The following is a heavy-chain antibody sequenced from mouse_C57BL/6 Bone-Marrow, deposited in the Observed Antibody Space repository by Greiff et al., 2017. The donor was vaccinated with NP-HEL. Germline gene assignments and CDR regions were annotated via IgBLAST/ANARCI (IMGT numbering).Heavy chain of an antibody. CDR3: VRWLLGAMDY. CDR1: GFTFNTYA. D-gene: IGHD2-3*01. Sequence: EVKLVESGGGLVQPKGSLKLSCAASGFTFNTYAMHWVRQAPGKGLEWVARIRSKSSNSATYYADSVKDRFTIYRDDSQSILYLQMNRLKTKDTAMDYYVRWLLGAMDYWGQGTSVTVSS. V-gene: IGHV10-3*01. J-gene: IGHJ4*01. CDR2: IRSKSSNSAT.